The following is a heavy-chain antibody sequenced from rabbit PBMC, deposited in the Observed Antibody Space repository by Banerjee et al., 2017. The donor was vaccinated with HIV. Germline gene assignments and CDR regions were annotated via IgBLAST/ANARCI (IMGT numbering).Heavy chain of an antibody. CDR1: GFSFSSSYW. Sequence: QEQLEESGGGLVKPEGSLTLTCTASGFSFSSSYWMCWVRQAPGKGLEWIACIDGGGTGTTYYASWAKGRFTVSKSSSTTVTLQMTSLTAADTATYFCARVYGYGYNLWGPGTLVTVS. CDR2: IDGGGTGTT. J-gene: IGHJ4*01. D-gene: IGHD6-1*01. V-gene: IGHV1S45*01. CDR3: ARVYGYGYNL.